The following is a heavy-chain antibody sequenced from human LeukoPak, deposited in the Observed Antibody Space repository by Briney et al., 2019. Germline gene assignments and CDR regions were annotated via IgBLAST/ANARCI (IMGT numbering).Heavy chain of an antibody. CDR1: GFTFSNAW. D-gene: IGHD6-19*01. CDR3: TTAHSSGWYGLYYYGMDV. CDR2: IKSKTDGGTT. V-gene: IGHV3-15*07. J-gene: IGHJ6*02. Sequence: GGSLRLSCAASGFTFSNAWMNWVRQAPGKGLEWVGRIKSKTDGGTTDYAAPVKGRFTISRDDSKNTLYLQMNSLKTEDTAVYYCTTAHSSGWYGLYYYGMDVWGQGTTVTVSS.